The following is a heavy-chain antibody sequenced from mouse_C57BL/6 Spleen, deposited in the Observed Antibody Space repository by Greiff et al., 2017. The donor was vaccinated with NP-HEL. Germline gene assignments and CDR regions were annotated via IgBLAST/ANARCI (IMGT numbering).Heavy chain of an antibody. J-gene: IGHJ2*01. V-gene: IGHV5-6*01. CDR1: GFTFSSYG. D-gene: IGHD1-1*01. CDR3: ARHEYYGSIFDY. CDR2: ISSGGSYT. Sequence: VQLKQSGGDLVKPGGSLKLSCAASGFTFSSYGMSWVRQTPDKRLEWVATISSGGSYTYYPDSVKGRFTISRDNAKNTLYLQMSSLKSEDTAMYYCARHEYYGSIFDYWGQGTTLTVSS.